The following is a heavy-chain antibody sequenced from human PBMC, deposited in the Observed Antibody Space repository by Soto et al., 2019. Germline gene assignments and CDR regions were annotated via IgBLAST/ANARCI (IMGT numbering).Heavy chain of an antibody. V-gene: IGHV3-23*01. Sequence: GGSLRLSCAASGFTFRSYSMSWVRQAPGKGVECVSGFRTSGDGGTTYYADSVKGRFTISRDKYKNTLFLQMNSLRAEDTAINHFPKKATSGSGSQYLDYWGQGTLVTVSS. J-gene: IGHJ4*02. D-gene: IGHD3-10*01. CDR2: FRTSGDGGTT. CDR3: PKKATSGSGSQYLDY. CDR1: GFTFRSYS.